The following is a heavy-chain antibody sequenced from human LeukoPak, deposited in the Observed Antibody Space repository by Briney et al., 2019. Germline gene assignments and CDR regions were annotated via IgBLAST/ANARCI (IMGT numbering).Heavy chain of an antibody. CDR1: RYTFDDYA. D-gene: IGHD3-10*01. CDR3: AKGHAYGLGESYLDF. Sequence: GGSLRLSCEASRYTFDDYAMHWVRQAPGKGLEWVSAISWNSGSIGYADSVKGRFTISRDNGKNSLYLQMNSLRTEDTALYYCAKGHAYGLGESYLDFWGQGTLVSVSS. V-gene: IGHV3-9*01. CDR2: ISWNSGSI. J-gene: IGHJ4*02.